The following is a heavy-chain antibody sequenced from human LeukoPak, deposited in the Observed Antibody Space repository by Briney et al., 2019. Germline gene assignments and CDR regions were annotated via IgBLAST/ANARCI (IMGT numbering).Heavy chain of an antibody. CDR1: GFTFSSYS. V-gene: IGHV3-21*01. CDR2: ISSSSSYI. CDR3: ARDRGSRANFDY. D-gene: IGHD3-10*01. Sequence: PGGSLRLSCAASGFTFSSYSMNWVRQAPGKGLEWVSSISSSSSYIYYADSVKGRFTISRDNAKNSLYLQMNSLRAEDTAVYYCARDRGSRANFDYWGQGTLVTVSS. J-gene: IGHJ4*02.